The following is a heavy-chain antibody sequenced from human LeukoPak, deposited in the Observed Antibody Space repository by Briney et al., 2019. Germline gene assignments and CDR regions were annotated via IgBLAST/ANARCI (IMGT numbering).Heavy chain of an antibody. D-gene: IGHD3-3*01. Sequence: GASVKVSCKASGYTFTGYYMHWVRQAPGQGLEWMGWINPSSGGTNYAQKFQGRVTMTRDTSISTAYMELSRLRSDDTAVYYCAGGDYDFWSGPPLFDPWGQGTLVTVSS. V-gene: IGHV1-2*02. CDR1: GYTFTGYY. CDR2: INPSSGGT. CDR3: AGGDYDFWSGPPLFDP. J-gene: IGHJ5*02.